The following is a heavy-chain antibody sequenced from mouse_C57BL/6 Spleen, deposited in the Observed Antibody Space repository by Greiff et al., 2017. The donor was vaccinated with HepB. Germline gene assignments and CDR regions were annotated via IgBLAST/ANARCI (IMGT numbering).Heavy chain of an antibody. D-gene: IGHD1-1*01. CDR3: ARYSDYYGSSYGAMDY. CDR2: INPSNGGT. CDR1: GYTFTSYW. V-gene: IGHV1-53*01. Sequence: VQLQQPGTELVKPGASVKLSCKASGYTFTSYWMHWVKQRPGQGLEWIGNINPSNGGTNYNEKFKSKATLTVDKSSRTAYMQLSSLTSEDSAVYYCARYSDYYGSSYGAMDYWGQGTSVTVSS. J-gene: IGHJ4*01.